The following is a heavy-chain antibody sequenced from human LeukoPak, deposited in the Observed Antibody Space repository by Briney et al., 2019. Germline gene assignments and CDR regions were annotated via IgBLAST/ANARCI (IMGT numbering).Heavy chain of an antibody. CDR3: ARGYYGDHVDWYAFDI. CDR2: MNPNSGNI. V-gene: IGHV1-8*01. J-gene: IGHJ3*02. D-gene: IGHD4-17*01. CDR1: GYTLTELS. Sequence: ASVMVSCKVSGYTLTELSMHWVRQATGQGLEWMGWMNPNSGNIGYAQKFQGRVTMTRNTSISTAYMELSSLRSEDTAVYYCARGYYGDHVDWYAFDIWGQGTMVTVSS.